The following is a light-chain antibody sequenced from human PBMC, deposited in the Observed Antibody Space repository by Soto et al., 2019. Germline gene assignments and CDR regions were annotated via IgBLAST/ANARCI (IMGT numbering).Light chain of an antibody. V-gene: IGLV4-69*01. CDR1: SGHGTYA. CDR3: QTWGTGIRV. Sequence: QLVLTQSPSASASLGASVTLTCTLSSGHGTYAIAWHQQQPEKGPRYLMRLNSDGSHSKGDGIPDRFSGSSSGAERYLTISGLQSEDEADYYCQTWGTGIRVFGGGTKLTVL. J-gene: IGLJ3*02. CDR2: LNSDGSH.